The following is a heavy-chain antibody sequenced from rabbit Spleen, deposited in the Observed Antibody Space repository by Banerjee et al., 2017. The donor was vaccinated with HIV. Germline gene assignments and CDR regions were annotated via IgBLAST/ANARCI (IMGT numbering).Heavy chain of an antibody. Sequence: QSLEESGGDLVKPGASLTLTCIASGVSFSGNSYMCWVRQAPGKGLEWIGLTEPIFGTTYYATWVNGRFTISSHNAQKMLYLQLKSLTAADTATYFCARSIYVGGTWYQLTVLDLWGPGTLVTVS. V-gene: IGHV1S40*01. CDR3: ARSIYVGGTWYQLTVLDL. D-gene: IGHD7-1*01. J-gene: IGHJ3*01. CDR2: LTEPIFGTT. CDR1: GVSFSGNSY.